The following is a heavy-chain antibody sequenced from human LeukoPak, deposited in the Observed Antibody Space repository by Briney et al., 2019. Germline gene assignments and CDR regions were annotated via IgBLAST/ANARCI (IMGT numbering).Heavy chain of an antibody. CDR3: ARPLLHLLQSGIGY. Sequence: SETLSLTCTVSGGSLSSSSYYWGWIRQPPGKGLEWIGSIYYSGSTYYNPSLKSRVTISVDTSKNQFSLKLSSVTAADTAVYYCARPLLHLLQSGIGYWGQGTLVTVSS. D-gene: IGHD3-22*01. CDR1: GGSLSSSSYY. V-gene: IGHV4-39*01. CDR2: IYYSGST. J-gene: IGHJ4*02.